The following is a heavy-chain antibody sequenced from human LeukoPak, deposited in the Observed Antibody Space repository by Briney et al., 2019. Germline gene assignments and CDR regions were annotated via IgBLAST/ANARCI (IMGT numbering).Heavy chain of an antibody. CDR2: INHSGST. CDR3: ARAHGITRFQH. Sequence: SETLSLTCAVYGGSFSGYYWSWIRQSPGKGLDWIGEINHSGSTNYNPSLKSRVTISVDTSKNQFSLKLSSVTAADTAVYYCARAHGITRFQHWGQGTLVTVSS. CDR1: GGSFSGYY. J-gene: IGHJ1*01. D-gene: IGHD3-10*01. V-gene: IGHV4-34*01.